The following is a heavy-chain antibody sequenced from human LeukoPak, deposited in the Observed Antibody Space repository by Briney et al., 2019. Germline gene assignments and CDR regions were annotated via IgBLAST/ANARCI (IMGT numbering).Heavy chain of an antibody. CDR2: IWYDGSNK. CDR3: ARGGYYDSSGYSDY. Sequence: GGSLRLSCAAPGFTFSSYGMPWVRQAPGKGLGWGAVIWYDGSNKYYADSVKGRFTISRDNSKNTLYLQMNSLRAEDTAVYYCARGGYYDSSGYSDYWGQGTLVTVSS. D-gene: IGHD3-22*01. J-gene: IGHJ4*02. CDR1: GFTFSSYG. V-gene: IGHV3-33*01.